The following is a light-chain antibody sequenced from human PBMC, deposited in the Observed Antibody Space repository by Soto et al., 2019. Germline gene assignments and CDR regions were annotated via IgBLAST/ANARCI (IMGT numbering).Light chain of an antibody. J-gene: IGKJ4*01. CDR2: WAS. V-gene: IGKV4-1*01. Sequence: DIVMTQSPDSLAVSLGERATINCKSSQSVLYSSNNKNYLDWYQHKTGQPHXVLTYWASTRESGVPDRFSGSGSGTDFTLTISSLQAEDVAVYFCQQYYSTPLTFGGGTKVDI. CDR1: QSVLYSSNNKNY. CDR3: QQYYSTPLT.